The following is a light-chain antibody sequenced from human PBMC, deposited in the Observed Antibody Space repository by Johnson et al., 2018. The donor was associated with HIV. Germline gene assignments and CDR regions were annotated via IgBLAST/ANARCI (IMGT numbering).Light chain of an antibody. Sequence: QPVLTQPPSVSAAPGQKVTIYCSGSRSSTGRNYASWYQQLPGTAPKLLIYENNKRPSGIPDRFSGSKSGTSATLGITGLQTGDEADFYCGTWDSKLSVDVVATGTKVTVL. CDR3: GTWDSKLSVDV. CDR1: RSSTGRNY. J-gene: IGLJ1*01. V-gene: IGLV1-51*02. CDR2: ENN.